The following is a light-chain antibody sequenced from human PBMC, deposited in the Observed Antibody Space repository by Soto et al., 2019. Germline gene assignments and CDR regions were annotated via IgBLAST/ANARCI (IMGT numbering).Light chain of an antibody. J-gene: IGKJ1*01. Sequence: DIVMTESPDSMAVSLGARATINCKSSQNNENYLAWYQKKTGQPPTLLIDWASTRASGEPDRFSGSGSVTDFTSTISSLQAEDVTIYYCQDYYISCTFAQGTKVDIK. V-gene: IGKV4-1*01. CDR3: QDYYISCT. CDR1: QNNENY. CDR2: WAS.